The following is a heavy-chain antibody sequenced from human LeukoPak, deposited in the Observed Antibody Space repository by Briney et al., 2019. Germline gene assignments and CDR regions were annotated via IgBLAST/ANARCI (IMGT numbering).Heavy chain of an antibody. V-gene: IGHV1-8*01. Sequence: GASVKVSCKASGYTFTSYDINWVRQATGQGLEWMGWMNPNSGNTGYAQKFQGRVTMTRNTSISTAYMELSSLRSEDTAVYYCASRGPGDIVVVATKISAFDIWGQGTMVTVSS. CDR2: MNPNSGNT. D-gene: IGHD2-15*01. CDR1: GYTFTSYD. CDR3: ASRGPGDIVVVATKISAFDI. J-gene: IGHJ3*02.